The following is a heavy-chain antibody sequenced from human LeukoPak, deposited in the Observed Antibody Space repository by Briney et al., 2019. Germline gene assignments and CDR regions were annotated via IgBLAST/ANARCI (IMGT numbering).Heavy chain of an antibody. V-gene: IGHV4-59*01. J-gene: IGHJ2*01. D-gene: IGHD3-22*01. CDR3: ARDFYYYDSSGSLWYFDL. Sequence: PSETLSLTCTVSGDSISGYYWNWIRQPPGKGLEWIGYIYHSGSTNYNPSLKSRATISVDTSKNQFSLKLSSVTAADTAVYYCARDFYYYDSSGSLWYFDLWGRGTLVTVSS. CDR2: IYHSGST. CDR1: GDSISGYY.